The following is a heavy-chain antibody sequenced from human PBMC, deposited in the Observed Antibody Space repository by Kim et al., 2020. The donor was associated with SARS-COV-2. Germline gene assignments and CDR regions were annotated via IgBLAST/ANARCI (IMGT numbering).Heavy chain of an antibody. Sequence: ASVKVSCKASGYTFTSYGISWVRQAPGQGLEWMGWISAYNGNTNYAQKLQGRVTMTTDTSTSTAYMELRSLRSDDTAVYYCARDSKGAGYYYDSSGYYPWGQGTLVTVSS. CDR1: GYTFTSYG. V-gene: IGHV1-18*01. CDR2: ISAYNGNT. D-gene: IGHD3-22*01. J-gene: IGHJ5*02. CDR3: ARDSKGAGYYYDSSGYYP.